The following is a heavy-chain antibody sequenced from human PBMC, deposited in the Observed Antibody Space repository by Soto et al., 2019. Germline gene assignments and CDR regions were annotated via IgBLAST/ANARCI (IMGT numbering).Heavy chain of an antibody. CDR1: GGSFSGYY. J-gene: IGHJ5*02. CDR2: INHSGST. Sequence: PSETLSLTYAVYGGSFSGYYWSWIRQPPGKGLEWIGEINHSGSTNYNPSLKSRVTISVDTSKNQFSLKLSSVTAADTAVYYCARGMRSGGSYAGNYCLDPRGEVPL. CDR3: ARGMRSGGSYAGNYCLDP. V-gene: IGHV4-34*01. D-gene: IGHD6-19*01.